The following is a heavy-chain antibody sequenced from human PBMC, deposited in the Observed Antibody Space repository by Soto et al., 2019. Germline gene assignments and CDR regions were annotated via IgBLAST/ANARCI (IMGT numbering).Heavy chain of an antibody. CDR3: ASLGLGEWLGWFDP. Sequence: SETLSLTCTVSGGSISSYYWSWIRQPPGKGLEWIGYIYYSGSTNYNPSLKSRVTISVDTSKNQFSLKLSSVTAADTAVYYCASLGLGEWLGWFDPWGQGTLVTVSS. V-gene: IGHV4-59*08. D-gene: IGHD3-3*01. J-gene: IGHJ5*02. CDR1: GGSISSYY. CDR2: IYYSGST.